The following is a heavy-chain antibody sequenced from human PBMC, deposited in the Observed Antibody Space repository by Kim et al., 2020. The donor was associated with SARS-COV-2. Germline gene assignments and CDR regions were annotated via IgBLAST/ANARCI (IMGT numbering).Heavy chain of an antibody. CDR1: GFTFSDYY. CDR2: ISSNGKDV. V-gene: IGHV3-11*01. J-gene: IGHJ4*02. Sequence: GGSLRLSCAASGFTFSDYYMSWIRQAPGKGLEWISYISSNGKDVYYADSVKGRLTTYRDNAKKSLFLQMHSLRVEDTGIYYCARTRMLAVPVEFDSWGQG. D-gene: IGHD3-10*02. CDR3: ARTRMLAVPVEFDS.